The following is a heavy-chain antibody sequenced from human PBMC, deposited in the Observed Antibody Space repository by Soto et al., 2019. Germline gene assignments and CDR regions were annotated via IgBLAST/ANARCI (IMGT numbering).Heavy chain of an antibody. V-gene: IGHV3-23*01. Sequence: PGGSLRLSCAASGFTFSSYAMSWVRQAPGKGLEWVSAISGSGGSTYYADSVKGRFTISRDNSKNTLYLQMNSLRAEDTAVYYSAKDSMIVVVITTGLDYWGQGTLVTVSS. CDR1: GFTFSSYA. J-gene: IGHJ4*02. D-gene: IGHD3-22*01. CDR3: AKDSMIVVVITTGLDY. CDR2: ISGSGGST.